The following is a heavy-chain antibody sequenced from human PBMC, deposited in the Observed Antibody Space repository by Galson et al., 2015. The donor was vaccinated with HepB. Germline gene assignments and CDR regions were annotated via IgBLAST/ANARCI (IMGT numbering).Heavy chain of an antibody. V-gene: IGHV3-21*01. D-gene: IGHD3/OR15-3a*01. CDR3: ARGKYDIGTDYYFDY. CDR2: ISSSSIYI. CDR1: GFSFSSYS. J-gene: IGHJ4*02. Sequence: SLRLSCAASGFSFSSYSMNWVRQAPGKGLEWVSAISSSSIYIYQADSVKGRFTTSRDNAKNSLYLQMNSLRAEDTAVYYCARGKYDIGTDYYFDYWGQGTLVTVSS.